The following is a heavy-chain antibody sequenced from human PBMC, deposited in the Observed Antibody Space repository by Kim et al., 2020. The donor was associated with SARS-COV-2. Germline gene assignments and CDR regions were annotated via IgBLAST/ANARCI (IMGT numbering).Heavy chain of an antibody. Sequence: GDSVKGRFTNSRDHARYTMFLQMNSLRDEDTAIYYCAKHPTASCYTGLDYWGQGTLVTVSS. D-gene: IGHD2-2*02. V-gene: IGHV3-23*02. CDR3: AKHPTASCYTGLDY. J-gene: IGHJ4*02.